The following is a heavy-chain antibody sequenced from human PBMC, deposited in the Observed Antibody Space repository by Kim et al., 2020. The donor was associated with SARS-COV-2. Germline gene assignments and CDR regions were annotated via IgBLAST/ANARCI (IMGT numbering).Heavy chain of an antibody. J-gene: IGHJ4*02. Sequence: SVKVSCKASGGTFSSYAISWVRQAPGQGLQWMGRIIPILGLANYAQKFQGRVTITADKSTSTAYMELSSLRSEDTAVYYCARDLGRGIALAGPFDYWGQ. CDR2: IIPILGLA. CDR1: GGTFSSYA. CDR3: ARDLGRGIALAGPFDY. D-gene: IGHD6-19*01. V-gene: IGHV1-69*04.